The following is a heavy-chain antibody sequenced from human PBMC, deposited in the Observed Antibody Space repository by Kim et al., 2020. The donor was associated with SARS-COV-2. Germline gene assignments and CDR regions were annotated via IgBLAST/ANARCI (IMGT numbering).Heavy chain of an antibody. CDR3: ARDIQLWLSYYYYGMDV. Sequence: GGSLRLSFAASGFTFSSYSMNWVRQAPGKGLEWVSSISSSSSYIYYADSVKGRFTISRDNAKNSLYLQMNSLRAEDTAVYYCARDIQLWLSYYYYGMDVWGQGTTVTVSS. CDR1: GFTFSSYS. J-gene: IGHJ6*02. D-gene: IGHD5-18*01. CDR2: ISSSSSYI. V-gene: IGHV3-21*01.